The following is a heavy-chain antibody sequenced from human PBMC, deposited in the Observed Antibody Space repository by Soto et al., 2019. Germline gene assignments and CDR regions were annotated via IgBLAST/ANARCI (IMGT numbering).Heavy chain of an antibody. Sequence: QLQLQESGPGLVKPSETLSLTCTVSGGSISSSSYYWGWIRQPPGKGLEWIGSIYYSGSTYYNPSPQRRVAISVDTSDNQFALTLSSVPAAHTAVYYWPRPWVVWGQGTLVTVSS. D-gene: IGHD2-15*01. CDR1: GGSISSSSYY. CDR2: IYYSGST. V-gene: IGHV4-39*01. CDR3: PRPWVV. J-gene: IGHJ4*02.